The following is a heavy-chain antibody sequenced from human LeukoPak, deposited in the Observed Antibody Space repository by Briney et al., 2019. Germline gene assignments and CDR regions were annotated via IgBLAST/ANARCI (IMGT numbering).Heavy chain of an antibody. CDR1: GGSVSSNSYY. Sequence: PETLSLTCTVSGGSVSSNSYYWGWIRQPPGKGLEWIGSISGTAYYNPSLKSRVTVSVDKSKNQLSLNLTSATAADTALYYCARHSRSTNWFDTWGQGILVTVSS. CDR2: ISGTA. J-gene: IGHJ5*02. V-gene: IGHV4-39*01. CDR3: ARHSRSTNWFDT.